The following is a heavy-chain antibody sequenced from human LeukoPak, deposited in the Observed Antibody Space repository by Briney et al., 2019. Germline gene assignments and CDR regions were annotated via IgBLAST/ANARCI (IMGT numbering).Heavy chain of an antibody. CDR1: GASISSYY. CDR3: ARGHLTPTLFDY. Sequence: SETLSLTCTVSGASISSYYWSWIRQPPGKGLEWIGCIHYSGSTNYNPSLKSRVTISVDTSKNQFSLKLSSVTAADTAVYYCARGHLTPTLFDYWGQGTLVTVSS. J-gene: IGHJ4*02. CDR2: IHYSGST. V-gene: IGHV4-59*01.